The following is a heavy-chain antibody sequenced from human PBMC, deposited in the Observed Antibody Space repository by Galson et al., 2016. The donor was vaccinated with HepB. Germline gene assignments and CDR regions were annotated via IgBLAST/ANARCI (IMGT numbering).Heavy chain of an antibody. J-gene: IGHJ5*02. CDR1: GGSVSSGSYY. Sequence: SETLSLTCTVSGGSVSSGSYYWSYIRQPPGKGLEWIGYIYYSGSTNYNPSLKSRVTISVDTSKNQFSLRLSSVTAADTAVYYCARVQAPGIAAAGWFDPWGQGTLVTVSS. CDR3: ARVQAPGIAAAGWFDP. V-gene: IGHV4-61*01. D-gene: IGHD6-13*01. CDR2: IYYSGST.